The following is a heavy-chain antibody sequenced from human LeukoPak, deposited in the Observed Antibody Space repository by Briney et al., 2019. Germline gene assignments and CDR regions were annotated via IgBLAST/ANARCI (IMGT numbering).Heavy chain of an antibody. D-gene: IGHD4-17*01. Sequence: ASVKFSCKASGYTFTGYYMHWVRQAPGQGLEWMGRINPNSGGTNYAQKFQGRVTMTRDTSISTAYMELSRLRSDDTAVYYCARFKFGQTTVTTEDYWGQGTLVTVSS. J-gene: IGHJ4*02. CDR2: INPNSGGT. CDR3: ARFKFGQTTVTTEDY. CDR1: GYTFTGYY. V-gene: IGHV1-2*06.